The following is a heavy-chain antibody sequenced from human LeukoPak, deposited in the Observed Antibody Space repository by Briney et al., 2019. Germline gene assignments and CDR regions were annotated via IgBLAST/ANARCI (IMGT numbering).Heavy chain of an antibody. V-gene: IGHV4-59*01. CDR3: ARAQGRGSGGSPDY. J-gene: IGHJ4*02. CDR1: GGSISSYY. CDR2: IYYSGST. D-gene: IGHD3-10*01. Sequence: PSETLSLTCTVSGGSISSYYWSWIRQPPGKGLEWIGYIYYSGSTNYNPSLKSRVTISVDTSKNQFSLELSSVTAADTAVYYCARAQGRGSGGSPDYWGQGTLVTVSS.